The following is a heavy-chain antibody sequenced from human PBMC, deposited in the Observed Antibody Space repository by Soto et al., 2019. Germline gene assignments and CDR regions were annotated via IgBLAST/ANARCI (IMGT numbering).Heavy chain of an antibody. CDR2: ISYDGSNK. V-gene: IGHV3-30*18. CDR3: AKADSNYYYYYGMDV. Sequence: QVQLVESGGGVVQPGRSLRLSCAASGFTFSSYGMHWVRQAPGKGLEWVAVISYDGSNKYYADSVKGRFTISRDNSKNTLYLRMNSLRAEDTAVYYCAKADSNYYYYYGMDVWGQGTTVTVSS. D-gene: IGHD4-4*01. J-gene: IGHJ6*02. CDR1: GFTFSSYG.